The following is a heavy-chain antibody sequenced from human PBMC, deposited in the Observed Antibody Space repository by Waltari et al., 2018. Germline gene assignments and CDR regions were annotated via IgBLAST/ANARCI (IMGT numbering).Heavy chain of an antibody. V-gene: IGHV4-39*07. D-gene: IGHD2-2*01. J-gene: IGHJ4*02. CDR3: ERMVRGYCSSTSCHTDH. CDR1: GGSISSSSYY. Sequence: QLQLQESGPGLVKPSETLSLTCTVSGGSISSSSYYWGWVRKPPGKGLEWIGSIYYSVSTYYNPSLKSRVTISVDTSKNQFSLRVSSVTAADTAVFYCERMVRGYCSSTSCHTDHWGQGTLVTVSS. CDR2: IYYSVST.